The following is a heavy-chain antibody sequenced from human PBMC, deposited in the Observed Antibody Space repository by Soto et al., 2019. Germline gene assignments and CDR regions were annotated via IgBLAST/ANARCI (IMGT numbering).Heavy chain of an antibody. CDR1: GFTFSSYG. D-gene: IGHD6-19*01. Sequence: QPGGSLRLSCAASGFTFSSYGMHWVRQAPGKGLEWVAVISYDGSNKYYADSVKGRFTISRDNSKNTLYLQMNSLRAEDTAVYYCAKDPQKFQIAVAGYYFDYWGQGTLVTVSS. V-gene: IGHV3-30*18. CDR3: AKDPQKFQIAVAGYYFDY. J-gene: IGHJ4*02. CDR2: ISYDGSNK.